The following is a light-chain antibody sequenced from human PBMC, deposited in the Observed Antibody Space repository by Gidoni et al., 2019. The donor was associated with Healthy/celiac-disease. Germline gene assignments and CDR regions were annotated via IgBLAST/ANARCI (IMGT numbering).Light chain of an antibody. Sequence: EIVMTQSPATLSVSPGERATLSCRASQSVSSNLAWYQQKPGQAPRILIYGASTRAPGIPARFSGSGSGTEFTLTISSLQSEDFAVYYCQQYNNWPPENTFGQGTKLEIK. CDR2: GAS. J-gene: IGKJ2*01. V-gene: IGKV3-15*01. CDR3: QQYNNWPPENT. CDR1: QSVSSN.